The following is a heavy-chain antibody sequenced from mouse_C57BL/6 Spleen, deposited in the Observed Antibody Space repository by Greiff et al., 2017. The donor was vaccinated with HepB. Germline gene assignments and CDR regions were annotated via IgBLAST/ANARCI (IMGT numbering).Heavy chain of an antibody. CDR2: ISSGGSYT. V-gene: IGHV5-6*01. CDR1: GFTFSSYG. Sequence: EVMLVESGGDLVKPGGSLKLSCAASGFTFSSYGMSWVRQTPDKRLEWVATISSGGSYTYYPDSVKGRFTISRDNAKNTLYLQMSSLKSEDTAMYYCAREDYGRSDYWGQGTTLTVSS. D-gene: IGHD1-1*01. J-gene: IGHJ2*01. CDR3: AREDYGRSDY.